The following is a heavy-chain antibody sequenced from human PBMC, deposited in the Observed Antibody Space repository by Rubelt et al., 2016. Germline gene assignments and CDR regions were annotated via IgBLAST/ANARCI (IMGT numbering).Heavy chain of an antibody. D-gene: IGHD1-1*01. Sequence: QVTLRESGPALVRPTQTLTLTCTFSGFSLSTSGMCVSWIRQPLGKALEWLALIDWDDDKYYSTSLRTRLTISKDTSKNQVVLRMTDMDPVDTATYYCARTQTETEPDYWGQGTLVTVSS. CDR3: ARTQTETEPDY. CDR1: GFSLSTSGMC. J-gene: IGHJ4*02. CDR2: IDWDDDK. V-gene: IGHV2-70*01.